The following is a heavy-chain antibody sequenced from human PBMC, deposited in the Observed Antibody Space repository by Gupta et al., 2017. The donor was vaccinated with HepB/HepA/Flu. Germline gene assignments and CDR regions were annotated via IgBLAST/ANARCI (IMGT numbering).Heavy chain of an antibody. CDR2: IYGDDDK. CDR1: GFSLTTHGLG. D-gene: IGHD1-7*01. V-gene: IGHV2-5*02. J-gene: IGHJ4*02. CDR3: AYRRPQNNNWNYGYFDS. Sequence: QITLKESGPTLVQPTQTLTLTCTFSGFSLTTHGLGVGWIRQAPGKALECLALIYGDDDKRYNPSLKTRLTITKDTSTNQLVLTMTNMDPMDTATYYCAYRRPQNNNWNYGYFDSWGQGALFTVSS.